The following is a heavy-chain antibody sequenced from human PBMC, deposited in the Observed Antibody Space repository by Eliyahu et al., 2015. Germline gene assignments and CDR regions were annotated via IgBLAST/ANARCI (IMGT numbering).Heavy chain of an antibody. CDR2: LGAGGDT. CDR1: GFTFSSVD. J-gene: IGHJ2*01. V-gene: IGHV3-13*01. D-gene: IGHD4-11*01. CDR3: AREIRDYIASAWYFDL. Sequence: EVQLVESGGGLVQPGGSLRLSCXASGFTFSSVDMHXVRQTPXKGLEWVSALGAGGDTYYPDSVKGRFTISREDAKNSLYLQMNSLRAGDTAVYYCAREIRDYIASAWYFDLWGRGTLVTVSS.